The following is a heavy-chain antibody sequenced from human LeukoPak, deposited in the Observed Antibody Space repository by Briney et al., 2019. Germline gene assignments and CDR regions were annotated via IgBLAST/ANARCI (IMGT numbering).Heavy chain of an antibody. CDR2: ISGFNDNT. CDR1: GYFFSHCG. V-gene: IGHV1-18*01. D-gene: IGHD2-2*01. CDR3: ARDQCSSTSCYVGVGIFDY. Sequence: ASVTVSCKTSGYFFSHCGISWVRQAPGQGPEWLGWISGFNDNTNYAQRVQGRVTMTTDTATSTAYMELRSLRSDDTAVYYCARDQCSSTSCYVGVGIFDYWGQGTLVTVSS. J-gene: IGHJ4*02.